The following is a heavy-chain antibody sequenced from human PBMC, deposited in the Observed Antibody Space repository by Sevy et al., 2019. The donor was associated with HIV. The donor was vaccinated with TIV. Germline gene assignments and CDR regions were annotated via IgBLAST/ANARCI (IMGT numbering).Heavy chain of an antibody. CDR1: GFTFGDYA. J-gene: IGHJ4*02. D-gene: IGHD2-2*01. V-gene: IGHV3-49*03. Sequence: GGSLRLSCTASGFTFGDYAMSWFRQAPGKGLEWVGFIRSKAYGGTTEYAASVKGRFTISRDDSKSIAYLQMNSLKTEDTAVYYCTRDFPPPGYCSSTSCGFDYWGQGTLVTVSS. CDR2: IRSKAYGGTT. CDR3: TRDFPPPGYCSSTSCGFDY.